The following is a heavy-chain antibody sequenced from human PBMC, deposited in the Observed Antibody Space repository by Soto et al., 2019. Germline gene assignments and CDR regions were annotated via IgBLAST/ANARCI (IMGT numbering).Heavy chain of an antibody. J-gene: IGHJ4*02. D-gene: IGHD1-1*01. CDR2: MNPNTGNS. CDR1: GYTFTSYD. CDR3: ARRAETNGWNGFGADKYYFDF. Sequence: VQLVQSGAEVRQPGASVKVSCEASGYTFTSYDIYWVRQATGQGLEWMGWMNPNTGNSGYAQKFQGRVTMTSDTSISTAHMELSSLRSEDTAVYSCARRAETNGWNGFGADKYYFDFWGQGTLVTVSS. V-gene: IGHV1-8*01.